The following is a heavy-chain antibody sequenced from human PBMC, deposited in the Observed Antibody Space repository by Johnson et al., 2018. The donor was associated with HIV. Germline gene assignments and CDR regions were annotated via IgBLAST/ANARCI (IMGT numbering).Heavy chain of an antibody. Sequence: VQLVESGGGVVQPGRSLRLSCVASGFTFSNYGMHWVRQAPGKGLEWVANIKQDGNEEYYVDSLQGRFTIVRDNAENSLYLQMDNLRTEDTAMYYCATDVSWELKSAFDVWGQGTMVTVSS. CDR1: GFTFSNYG. J-gene: IGHJ3*01. CDR3: ATDVSWELKSAFDV. CDR2: IKQDGNEE. D-gene: IGHD3-10*01. V-gene: IGHV3-7*03.